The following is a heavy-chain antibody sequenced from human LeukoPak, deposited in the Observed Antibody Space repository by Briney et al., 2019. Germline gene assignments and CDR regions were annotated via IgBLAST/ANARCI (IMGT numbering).Heavy chain of an antibody. CDR2: ISSSGSTI. V-gene: IGHV3-11*04. Sequence: GGSLRLSCTASGFTFGDYPMSWIRQAPGKGLEWVSYISSSGSTIYYADSVKGRFTISRDNAKNSLYLQMNSLRAEDTAVYYCAELGITMIGGVWGKGTTVTISS. J-gene: IGHJ6*04. CDR1: GFTFGDYP. CDR3: AELGITMIGGV. D-gene: IGHD3-10*02.